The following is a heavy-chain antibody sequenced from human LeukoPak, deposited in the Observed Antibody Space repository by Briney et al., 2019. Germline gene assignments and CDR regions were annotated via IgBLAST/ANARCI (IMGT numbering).Heavy chain of an antibody. V-gene: IGHV3-30*02. D-gene: IGHD3-9*01. Sequence: GGSLRLSCAASGFTFSSYGMHWVRQAPGKGLEWVAFIRYDGSNKYYADSVKGRFTISRDNSKHTLYLQMNSLRAEDTAVYYCAKDYKPYDILTGTFDYWGQGTLVTVSS. CDR3: AKDYKPYDILTGTFDY. CDR1: GFTFSSYG. CDR2: IRYDGSNK. J-gene: IGHJ4*02.